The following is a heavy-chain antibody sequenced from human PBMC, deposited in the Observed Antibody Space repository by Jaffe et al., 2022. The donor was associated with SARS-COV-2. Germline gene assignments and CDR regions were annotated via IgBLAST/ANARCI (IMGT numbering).Heavy chain of an antibody. Sequence: QVQLVESGGGLVKPGGSLKLSCAASGFTFSDYYMSWIRQAPGKGLEWLSHITSSDSTIYYADSVKGRFTISRDDANNSLFLQMDSLRPEDTAVYLCARGRLRYNTREDFDYWGQGTLVTVSS. CDR2: ITSSDSTI. CDR3: ARGRLRYNTREDFDY. V-gene: IGHV3-11*01. D-gene: IGHD2-2*02. CDR1: GFTFSDYY. J-gene: IGHJ4*02.